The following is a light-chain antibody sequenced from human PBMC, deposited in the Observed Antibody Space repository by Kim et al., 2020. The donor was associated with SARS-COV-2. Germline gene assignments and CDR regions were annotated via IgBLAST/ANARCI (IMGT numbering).Light chain of an antibody. CDR2: DAS. Sequence: DIQMTQSPSTLSASIGDRVTITCRASQSISSWLAWYQQKPGQAPKLLIYDASSLERGVPSRFSGSGSGTEFTLTISSLQPDDFATYFCQLYKSYMCTLAQGPKLAI. V-gene: IGKV1-5*01. CDR1: QSISSW. J-gene: IGKJ2*02. CDR3: QLYKSYMCT.